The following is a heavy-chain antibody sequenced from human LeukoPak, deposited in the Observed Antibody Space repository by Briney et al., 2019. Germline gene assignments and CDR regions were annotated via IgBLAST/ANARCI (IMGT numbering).Heavy chain of an antibody. D-gene: IGHD5-18*01. Sequence: SETLSLTCAVSGGSISSSNWWSWVRQPPGKGLEWIGEIYHSGSTNYNPSLKSRVTISVDKSRNQFSLELSSVTAADTAVYYCAKTQPRGYSYGPGSDYWGQGTPVTVSS. CDR2: IYHSGST. CDR1: GGSISSSNW. J-gene: IGHJ4*02. V-gene: IGHV4-4*02. CDR3: AKTQPRGYSYGPGSDY.